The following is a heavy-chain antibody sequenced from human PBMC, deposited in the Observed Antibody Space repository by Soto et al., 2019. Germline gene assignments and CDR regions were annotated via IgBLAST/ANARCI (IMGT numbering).Heavy chain of an antibody. CDR2: IYNSGST. Sequence: SETLSLTCTVSGGSISSGDYYWSWIRQPPGKGLEWIGYIYNSGSTYYNPSLKSRVTISVDTSKNQFSLKLSSVTAADTAVYFCARARYDSSAYYLSDNWGQGTLVTVSS. CDR1: GGSISSGDYY. CDR3: ARARYDSSAYYLSDN. V-gene: IGHV4-30-4*01. J-gene: IGHJ4*02. D-gene: IGHD3-22*01.